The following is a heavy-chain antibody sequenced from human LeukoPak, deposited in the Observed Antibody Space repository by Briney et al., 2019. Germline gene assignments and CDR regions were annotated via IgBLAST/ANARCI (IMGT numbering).Heavy chain of an antibody. V-gene: IGHV4-59*12. Sequence: SETLSLTCTVSGGSFSSYFWSWIRQPPGKGLEWIGYIYYSGSTHYNSSLKSRVTISLDTSRNQFSLKLSSVTAADTAVYYCASGYMDVWGKGTTVTVSS. CDR2: IYYSGST. CDR1: GGSFSSYF. CDR3: ASGYMDV. J-gene: IGHJ6*03.